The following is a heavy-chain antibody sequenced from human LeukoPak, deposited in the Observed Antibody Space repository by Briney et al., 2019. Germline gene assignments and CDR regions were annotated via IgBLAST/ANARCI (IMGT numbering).Heavy chain of an antibody. V-gene: IGHV4-34*01. J-gene: IGHJ4*02. D-gene: IGHD1-1*01. Sequence: SETLSLTCAVYGGSFSGYYWSWIRQPPGKGLEWIGEINHSGSTNYNPSLKSRVTISVDTSKNQFSLKLSSVTAADTAVYYCARRRTAYFDYWGQGTLVTVSS. CDR3: ARRRTAYFDY. CDR1: GGSFSGYY. CDR2: INHSGST.